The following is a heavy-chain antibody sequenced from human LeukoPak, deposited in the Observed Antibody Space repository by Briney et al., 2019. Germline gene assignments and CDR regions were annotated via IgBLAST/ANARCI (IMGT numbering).Heavy chain of an antibody. CDR2: INHSGST. CDR1: GGSFSGYY. J-gene: IGHJ4*02. V-gene: IGHV4-34*01. Sequence: SETLSLTCAVYGGSFSGYYWSWIRQPPGKGLEWIGEINHSGSTNYNPSLKSRVTISVDTSKNQFSLKLSSVTAADTAVYYCARSNYYDSSGYPTGGDYWGQGTLVTVSS. CDR3: ARSNYYDSSGYPTGGDY. D-gene: IGHD3-22*01.